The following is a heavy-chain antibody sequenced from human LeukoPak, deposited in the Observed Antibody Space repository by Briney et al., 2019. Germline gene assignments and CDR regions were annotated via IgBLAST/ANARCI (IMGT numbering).Heavy chain of an antibody. D-gene: IGHD2-21*02. CDR3: ARVEVVVVTAILIHAFDI. V-gene: IGHV1-18*01. J-gene: IGHJ3*02. CDR2: ISAYNGNT. Sequence: AAVKVSCKASGYTFTSYGISWVRQAPGQGLEWMGWISAYNGNTNCAQKLQGRVTMTTDTSTSTAYMELRSLRSDDTAVYYCARVEVVVVTAILIHAFDIWGQGTMVTVSS. CDR1: GYTFTSYG.